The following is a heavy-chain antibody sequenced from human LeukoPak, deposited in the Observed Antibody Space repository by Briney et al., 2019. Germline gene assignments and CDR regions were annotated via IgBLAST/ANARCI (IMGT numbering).Heavy chain of an antibody. D-gene: IGHD2/OR15-2a*01. V-gene: IGHV4-39*07. CDR3: AREPILWNYYYYYMDV. CDR1: GGSISSGSYY. CDR2: IYYSGST. J-gene: IGHJ6*03. Sequence: SETLSLTCTVSGGSISSGSYYWSWIRQPPGRGLEWIANIYYSGSTYSNPSLRSRVTISVDTSKNQFSLKLSSVTAADTAVYYCAREPILWNYYYYYMDVWGKGTTVTVSS.